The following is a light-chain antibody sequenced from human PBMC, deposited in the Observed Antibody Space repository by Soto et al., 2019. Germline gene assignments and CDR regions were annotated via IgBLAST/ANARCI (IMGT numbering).Light chain of an antibody. CDR1: SXDVGGFNY. J-gene: IGLJ1*01. Sequence: QSVLTQPASVSGSPGQSITISCTGTSXDVGGFNYVSWYQQHPGKAPKLLIFDVYSRPSGISNRFSGSKSSNTASLTISGLQAEDEADYYCSSYTTSSSYVFGAGTKATVL. CDR2: DVY. V-gene: IGLV2-14*01. CDR3: SSYTTSSSYV.